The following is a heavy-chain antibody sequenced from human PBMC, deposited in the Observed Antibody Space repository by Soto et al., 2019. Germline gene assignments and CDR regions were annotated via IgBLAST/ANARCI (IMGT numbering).Heavy chain of an antibody. Sequence: QVQLVQSGAEVKKPGASVKVSCKASGYTFTSYGISWVRQAPGQGLEWMGWISAYNGNTNYAQKLQGRVTMTTDTSTSTAYMELRSLRSDDTAVYYCARDGDLLLWFGELLPTYYFDYWGQGTLVTVSS. J-gene: IGHJ4*02. CDR2: ISAYNGNT. CDR1: GYTFTSYG. V-gene: IGHV1-18*01. CDR3: ARDGDLLLWFGELLPTYYFDY. D-gene: IGHD3-10*01.